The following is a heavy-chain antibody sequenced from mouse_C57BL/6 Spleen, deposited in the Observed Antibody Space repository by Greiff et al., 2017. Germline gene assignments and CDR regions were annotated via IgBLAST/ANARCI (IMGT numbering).Heavy chain of an antibody. J-gene: IGHJ1*03. D-gene: IGHD1-1*01. CDR1: GYTFTSYT. CDR2: INPSSGYT. Sequence: QVQLQQSGAELARPGASVKMSCKASGYTFTSYTMHWVKQRPGQGLEWIGYINPSSGYTKYNQKFKDKATLTADKSSSTAYMQLSSLTSEDSAVYYCARSSSSYWYFDVWGTGTTVTVSS. V-gene: IGHV1-4*01. CDR3: ARSSSSYWYFDV.